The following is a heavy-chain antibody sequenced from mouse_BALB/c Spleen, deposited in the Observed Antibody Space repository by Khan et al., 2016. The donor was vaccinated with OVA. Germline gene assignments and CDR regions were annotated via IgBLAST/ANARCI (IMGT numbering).Heavy chain of an antibody. V-gene: IGHV2-9*02. CDR2: IWAGGST. CDR1: GFSLTTYG. Sequence: VQLVESGPGLVAPSQSLSITCTVSGFSLTTYGVHWVRQPPGKGLEWLGLIWAGGSTNYNSALMSRLSISKDNSKSQVFLKMNRLQTDDTAMYYWARDSTWFAYWGQGTLVTVSA. J-gene: IGHJ3*01. CDR3: ARDSTWFAY.